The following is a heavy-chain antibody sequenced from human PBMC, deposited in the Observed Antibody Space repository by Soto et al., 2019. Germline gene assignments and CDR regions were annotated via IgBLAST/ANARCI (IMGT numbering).Heavy chain of an antibody. CDR2: IIPIFGTA. D-gene: IGHD4-17*01. Sequence: VASVKVSCKASGGTFSSYAISWVRQAPGQGLEWMGGIIPIFGTANYAQKFQGRVTITADESTSTAYMELSSLRSEDTAVYYCASFPTVTPQPYSYYYGMDVWGQGTTVTVSS. V-gene: IGHV1-69*13. J-gene: IGHJ6*02. CDR1: GGTFSSYA. CDR3: ASFPTVTPQPYSYYYGMDV.